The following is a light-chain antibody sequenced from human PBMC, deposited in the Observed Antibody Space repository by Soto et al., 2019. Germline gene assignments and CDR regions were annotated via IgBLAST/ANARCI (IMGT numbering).Light chain of an antibody. CDR1: SSDVGGYKY. V-gene: IGLV2-8*01. CDR3: SSYAGINNLGV. CDR2: EVN. Sequence: SGLTQPPSASGCPGQSVTISCTGTSSDVGGYKYVSWYQQHPGKAPKLMIFEVNKRPSGVPDRFSGSKSGNTASLTVSGLQAEDEADYYCSSYAGINNLGVFGTGTKLTV. J-gene: IGLJ1*01.